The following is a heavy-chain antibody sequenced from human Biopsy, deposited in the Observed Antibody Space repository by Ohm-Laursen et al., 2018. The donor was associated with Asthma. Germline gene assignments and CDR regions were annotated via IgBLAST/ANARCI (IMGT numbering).Heavy chain of an antibody. D-gene: IGHD3-10*01. Sequence: SVKVSCKTSGDSFSNYAISWVRQAPGQGLEWMGGLIPVLGTPDHAQMFEGRVTITADESTSTAYMELSSLSSEDTAVYYCARDVSYGSGGSGVWGQGTMVTVSS. CDR3: ARDVSYGSGGSGV. V-gene: IGHV1-69*13. J-gene: IGHJ6*02. CDR1: GDSFSNYA. CDR2: LIPVLGTP.